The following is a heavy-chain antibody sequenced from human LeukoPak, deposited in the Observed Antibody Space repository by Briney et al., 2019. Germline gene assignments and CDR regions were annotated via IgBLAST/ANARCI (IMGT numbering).Heavy chain of an antibody. V-gene: IGHV1-18*01. D-gene: IGHD6-19*01. CDR2: ISAYNGHT. Sequence: ASVKVSCKASGYIFTNYGMNWVRQAPGQGLEWMGWISAYNGHTSYAQKFQDRVTMTTDTSMNTVYMDLRSLTSDDTAVYYCARSAGPVLVAGSSGFGYVNTPSHYYYMDVWGKGTTVTVSS. J-gene: IGHJ6*03. CDR3: ARSAGPVLVAGSSGFGYVNTPSHYYYMDV. CDR1: GYIFTNYG.